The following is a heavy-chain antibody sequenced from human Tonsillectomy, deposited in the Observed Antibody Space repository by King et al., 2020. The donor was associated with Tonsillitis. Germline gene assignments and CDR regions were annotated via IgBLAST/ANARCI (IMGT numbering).Heavy chain of an antibody. Sequence: VQLVESGGGVVQPGGSLRLSCAASGFTFSSYGMHWVRQAPGKGLEWVAFIRYDGSNKYYADSVKGRFTISRDNSKNTLYLQMNSLRVEDTAVYYCAKAPPRAYSSSWGEFDSWGQGTLVTVSS. V-gene: IGHV3-30*02. D-gene: IGHD2-2*01. CDR3: AKAPPRAYSSSWGEFDS. CDR2: IRYDGSNK. J-gene: IGHJ4*02. CDR1: GFTFSSYG.